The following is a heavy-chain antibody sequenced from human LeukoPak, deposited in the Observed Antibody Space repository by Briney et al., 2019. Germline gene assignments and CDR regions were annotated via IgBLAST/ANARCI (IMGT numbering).Heavy chain of an antibody. D-gene: IGHD4-17*01. CDR3: ARQNGDYFDY. V-gene: IGHV4-30-4*01. J-gene: IGHJ4*02. Sequence: SETLSLTCTVSGGSISSGDYYWSWICQPPGKGLEWIGYIYYSGSTYYNPSLKSRVTISVDTSKNQFSLKLSSVTAADTAVYYCARQNGDYFDYWGQGTLVTVSS. CDR1: GGSISSGDYY. CDR2: IYYSGST.